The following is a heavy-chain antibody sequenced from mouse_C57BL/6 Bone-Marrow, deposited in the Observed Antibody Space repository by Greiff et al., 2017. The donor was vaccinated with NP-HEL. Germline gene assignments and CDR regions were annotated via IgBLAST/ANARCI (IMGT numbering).Heavy chain of an antibody. Sequence: VQLQQPGAELVKPGASVKLSRKASGYTFTSYWMHWVKQRPGQGPEWIGMIYPNSCSTNYNEKFKSKATLTVDKSSSTAYMQLSSLTSEDSAVYYCARKGGGYYTLDYWGQGTTLTVSS. D-gene: IGHD2-3*01. V-gene: IGHV1-64*01. CDR2: IYPNSCST. CDR1: GYTFTSYW. J-gene: IGHJ2*01. CDR3: ARKGGGYYTLDY.